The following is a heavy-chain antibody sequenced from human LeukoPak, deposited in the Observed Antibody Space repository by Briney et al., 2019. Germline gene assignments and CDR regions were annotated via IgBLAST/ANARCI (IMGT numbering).Heavy chain of an antibody. Sequence: SVRVSFKASGGTFSSYAISWVRQAPGQGLEWMGGIIPIFGTANYAQKFQGRVTITADESTSTAYMELSSLRSEDTAVYYCARDRRIVVVPAADGPYYYYGMDVWGQGTTVTVSS. CDR2: IIPIFGTA. J-gene: IGHJ6*02. CDR1: GGTFSSYA. CDR3: ARDRRIVVVPAADGPYYYYGMDV. D-gene: IGHD2-2*01. V-gene: IGHV1-69*13.